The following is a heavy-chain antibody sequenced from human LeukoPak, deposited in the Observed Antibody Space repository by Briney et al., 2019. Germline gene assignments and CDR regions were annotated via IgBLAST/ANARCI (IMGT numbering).Heavy chain of an antibody. D-gene: IGHD3-3*02. CDR3: ARHAPVEPPIRAFDY. Sequence: SGGSLRLSCAASGFTFSSYWMSWVRQAPGKGLEWVANIKQDGSEKYYVDSVKGRFTISRDNAKNSLYLQMNSLRAEDTAVYYCARHAPVEPPIRAFDYWGQGNLVTVST. CDR1: GFTFSSYW. CDR2: IKQDGSEK. J-gene: IGHJ4*02. V-gene: IGHV3-7*01.